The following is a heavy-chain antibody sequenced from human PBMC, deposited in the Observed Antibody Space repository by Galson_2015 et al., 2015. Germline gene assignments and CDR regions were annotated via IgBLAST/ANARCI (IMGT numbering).Heavy chain of an antibody. CDR1: GGSIRSGGYY. CDR2: IYYSGST. V-gene: IGHV4-31*01. CDR3: ARGAYDYIWGSYRYDYYLDY. D-gene: IGHD3-16*02. J-gene: IGHJ4*02. Sequence: LSLTCPVSGGSIRSGGYYWSWIRQHPGKGLEWIGYIYYSGSTYYNPSLKSLVTISVDTSKNQFSLKLSSVTAADTAVYYCARGAYDYIWGSYRYDYYLDYWGQGTLVTVSS.